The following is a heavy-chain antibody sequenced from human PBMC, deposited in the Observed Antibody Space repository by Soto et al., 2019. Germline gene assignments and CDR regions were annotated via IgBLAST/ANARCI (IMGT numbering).Heavy chain of an antibody. Sequence: GESLKISCKGSGYSFTSYWIGWVRQMPGKGLEWMGIIYPGDSDTRYSPSFQGQVTISADKSISTAYLQWSSLKASDTAMYYCARRFGVAPSPSLGPYGMDVWGQGTTVTVSS. D-gene: IGHD3-3*01. J-gene: IGHJ6*02. CDR3: ARRFGVAPSPSLGPYGMDV. CDR2: IYPGDSDT. V-gene: IGHV5-51*01. CDR1: GYSFTSYW.